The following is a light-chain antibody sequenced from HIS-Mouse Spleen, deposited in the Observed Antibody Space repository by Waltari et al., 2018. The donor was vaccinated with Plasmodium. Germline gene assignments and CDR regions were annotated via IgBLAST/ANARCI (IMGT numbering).Light chain of an antibody. CDR1: SLRSYY. Sequence: SSELTQDPAVSVALGQTVRITCQGDSLRSYYASWYQQKPGQAPVLVIYGKNNRPSGIQDRFSGSSSGKTAALTITGAQAEDEADYYCNSRDSSGNHPVFGGGTKLTVL. J-gene: IGLJ2*01. V-gene: IGLV3-19*01. CDR2: GKN. CDR3: NSRDSSGNHPV.